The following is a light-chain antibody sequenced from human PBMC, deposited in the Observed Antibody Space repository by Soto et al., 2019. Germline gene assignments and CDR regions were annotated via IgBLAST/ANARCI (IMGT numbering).Light chain of an antibody. J-gene: IGKJ1*01. CDR3: QQYNSWPRT. V-gene: IGKV3-20*01. CDR2: GAS. CDR1: QSISSSY. Sequence: ELVLTQSPGTLSFSPGKRATLSSRASQSISSSYLAWYQQRPGQAPRLLIYGASSRATGIPDRFSGSGSGTEFTLTISRLEPEDFAVYYCQQYNSWPRTFGQGTKV.